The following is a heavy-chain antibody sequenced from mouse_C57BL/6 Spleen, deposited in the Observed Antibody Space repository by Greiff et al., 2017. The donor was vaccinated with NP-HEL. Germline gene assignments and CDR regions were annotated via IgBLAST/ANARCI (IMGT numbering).Heavy chain of an antibody. CDR2: IYPGDGDT. CDR1: GYAFSSSW. D-gene: IGHD2-4*01. J-gene: IGHJ3*01. Sequence: QVQLQQSGPELVKPGASVKISCKASGYAFSSSWMNWVKQRPGQGLEWIGRIYPGDGDTNYNGKFKGKATLTADKSSSTAYMQLSSRTSEDSAVYFCARSEIYYDYDDWFAYWGQGTLVTVSA. V-gene: IGHV1-82*01. CDR3: ARSEIYYDYDDWFAY.